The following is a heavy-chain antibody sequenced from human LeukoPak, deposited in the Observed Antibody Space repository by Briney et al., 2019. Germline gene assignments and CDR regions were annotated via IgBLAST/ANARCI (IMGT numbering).Heavy chain of an antibody. D-gene: IGHD6-19*01. CDR1: GGSISSSSYY. Sequence: SETLSLTCTVSGGSISSSSYYWGWIRQPPGKGLEWIGEINHSGSTNYNPSLKSRVTISVDTSKNQFSLKLSSVTAADTAVYYCARVAGSSGWYEEDSNWFDPWGQGTLVTVSS. V-gene: IGHV4-39*07. CDR2: INHSGST. CDR3: ARVAGSSGWYEEDSNWFDP. J-gene: IGHJ5*02.